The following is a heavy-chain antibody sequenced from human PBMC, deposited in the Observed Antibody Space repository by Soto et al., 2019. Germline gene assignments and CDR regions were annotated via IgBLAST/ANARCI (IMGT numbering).Heavy chain of an antibody. CDR3: VMMKYSNYISWFDP. V-gene: IGHV5-51*01. CDR2: IYPGDSDT. D-gene: IGHD4-4*01. Sequence: PGESLKISCKGSGYSFTSYWIGRVRQMPGKGLEWMGIIYPGDSDTRYSPSFQGQVTISADKSISTAYLQWSSLKASDTAMYYCVMMKYSNYISWFDPWGQGILVTISS. CDR1: GYSFTSYW. J-gene: IGHJ5*02.